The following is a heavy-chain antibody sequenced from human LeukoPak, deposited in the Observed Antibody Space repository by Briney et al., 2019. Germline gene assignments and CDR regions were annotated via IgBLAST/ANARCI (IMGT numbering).Heavy chain of an antibody. V-gene: IGHV4-34*01. Sequence: SETLSLTCAVYGGSFSGYYWSWIRQPPGKGLEWIGEINHSGSTNYNPSLKSRVTISVDTSKNQFSLKLSSVTAADTAVYYCAMGIAAAGSPNDAFDIWGQGTMVTVSS. D-gene: IGHD6-13*01. CDR1: GGSFSGYY. CDR2: INHSGST. CDR3: AMGIAAAGSPNDAFDI. J-gene: IGHJ3*02.